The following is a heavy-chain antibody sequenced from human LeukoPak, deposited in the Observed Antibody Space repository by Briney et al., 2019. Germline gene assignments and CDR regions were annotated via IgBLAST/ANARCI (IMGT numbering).Heavy chain of an antibody. Sequence: SETLPLTCTVSGGSISSYYWSWIRQPPGKGLEWIGYIYTSGSTNYNPSLKSRVTISVDTSKNQFSLKLSSVTAADTAVYYCARHLRYCGGDCYFPLGYWGQGTLVTVSS. D-gene: IGHD2-21*02. J-gene: IGHJ4*02. V-gene: IGHV4-4*09. CDR2: IYTSGST. CDR3: ARHLRYCGGDCYFPLGY. CDR1: GGSISSYY.